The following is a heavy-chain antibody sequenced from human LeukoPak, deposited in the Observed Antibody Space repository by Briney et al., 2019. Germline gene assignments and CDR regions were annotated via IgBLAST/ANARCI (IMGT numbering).Heavy chain of an antibody. V-gene: IGHV3-43*02. CDR1: GFTFGDFA. CDR3: AKIPDFDFLLSTSYYYGMDV. CDR2: ISGDGTKT. D-gene: IGHD3-9*01. J-gene: IGHJ6*02. Sequence: PGGSLRLSCAASGFTFGDFAIHWVRQAPGKGLEWVSLISGDGTKTYYAESVKGRFTISRDNSKDSLYLQMNSLRTEDTALYYCAKIPDFDFLLSTSYYYGMDVWGQGTTVIVSS.